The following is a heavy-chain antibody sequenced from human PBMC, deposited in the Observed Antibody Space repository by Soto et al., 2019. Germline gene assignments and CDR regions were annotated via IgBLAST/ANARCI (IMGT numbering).Heavy chain of an antibody. CDR1: GYSFTDYH. D-gene: IGHD2-8*01. CDR2: INPKSGGT. V-gene: IGHV1-2*04. Sequence: QVQLVQSGAEVKKPGASVKVSCKASGYSFTDYHIHWVRQAPGQGLEWLGRINPKSGGTSTAQKFQGWVTMPTDTSISTASMELTRLTSDDTAIYYCARGDSTDCSNGVCSFFYNHEMDVWGQGTTVTVSS. J-gene: IGHJ6*02. CDR3: ARGDSTDCSNGVCSFFYNHEMDV.